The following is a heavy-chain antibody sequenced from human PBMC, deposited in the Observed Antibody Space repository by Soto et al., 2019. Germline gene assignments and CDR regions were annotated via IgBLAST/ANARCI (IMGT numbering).Heavy chain of an antibody. CDR3: ARDRSSGYSYGYGIGFWFGP. D-gene: IGHD5-18*01. J-gene: IGHJ5*02. V-gene: IGHV1-69*01. CDR2: IIPIFGTA. CDR1: GGTFSSYA. Sequence: QVQLVQSGAEVKKPGSSVKVSCKASGGTFSSYAISWVRQAPGQGLEWMGGIIPIFGTANYAQKFQGRVTITADESTCTADMELSSLRSEDTAVYYGARDRSSGYSYGYGIGFWFGPWGQGNLVTVSS.